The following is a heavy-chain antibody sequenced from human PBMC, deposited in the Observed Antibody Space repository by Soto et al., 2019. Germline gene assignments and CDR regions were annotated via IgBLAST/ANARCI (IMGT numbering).Heavy chain of an antibody. CDR1: GFIFTNYA. CDR3: ARGAYGMDV. J-gene: IGHJ6*02. V-gene: IGHV3-30-3*01. Sequence: QVLLVESGGGVVQPGRALRLSCAASGFIFTNYAMHWVRQAPGKGLEWVAVTSYDETNKYYAGSVKGRFTISRDNSKNAEYLQMDSLRTDDTAIYYCARGAYGMDVWGQGTTVPVSS. CDR2: TSYDETNK.